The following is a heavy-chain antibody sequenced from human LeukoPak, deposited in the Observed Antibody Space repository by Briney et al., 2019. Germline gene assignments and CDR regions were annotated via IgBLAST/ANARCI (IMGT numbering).Heavy chain of an antibody. J-gene: IGHJ4*02. V-gene: IGHV4-59*11. D-gene: IGHD3-22*01. CDR3: ARSEDYYDSSGYYY. CDR2: IYYSGST. Sequence: PSETLSLTCTVSGGSISSHYWSWIRQPPGKGLEWIGYIYYSGSTNYIPSLKSRVTISVDTSKNQFSLKLSSVTAADTAVYYCARSEDYYDSSGYYYWGQGTLVTVSS. CDR1: GGSISSHY.